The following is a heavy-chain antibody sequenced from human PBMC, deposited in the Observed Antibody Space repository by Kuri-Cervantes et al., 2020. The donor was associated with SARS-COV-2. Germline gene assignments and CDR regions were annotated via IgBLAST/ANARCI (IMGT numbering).Heavy chain of an antibody. Sequence: SETLSLTCTVSGGSISSYYWSWIRQPAGKGLEWIGRIYTSGSTNYNPSLKSRVTMSVDTSKNQFSLKLSSVTAADTAVYYCARDLPSDYTYYYYYTDVWGKGTTVTVSS. CDR2: IYTSGST. D-gene: IGHD4/OR15-4a*01. J-gene: IGHJ6*03. CDR1: GGSISSYY. V-gene: IGHV4-4*07. CDR3: ARDLPSDYTYYYYYTDV.